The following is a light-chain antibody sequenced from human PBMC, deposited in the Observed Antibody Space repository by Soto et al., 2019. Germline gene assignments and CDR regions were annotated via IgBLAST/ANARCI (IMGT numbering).Light chain of an antibody. CDR2: AAS. CDR3: QQSYSTPWT. Sequence: DIQMTQSPSTLSGSVGDRVTITCRAGQYIGRYLNWYQQKPGKAPKLLIYAASSLHSGVPSRFSGSGSGTDFTLTISSLQPEDFATYYCQQSYSTPWTFGQGTKVDIK. V-gene: IGKV1-39*01. J-gene: IGKJ1*01. CDR1: QYIGRY.